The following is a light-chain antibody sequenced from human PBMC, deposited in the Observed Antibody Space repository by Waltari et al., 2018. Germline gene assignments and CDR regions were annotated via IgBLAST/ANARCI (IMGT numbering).Light chain of an antibody. J-gene: IGKJ1*01. CDR1: QSISRY. Sequence: EIVLTQSPGTLSLSPGERATLSCRASQSISRYLAWYKQKPGQAPRLLIFGASSRATGIPDRFSGSGFGTDFSLTISRLEPEDFAVYSCQHYVRLPVTFGQGTKVEIK. V-gene: IGKV3-20*01. CDR2: GAS. CDR3: QHYVRLPVT.